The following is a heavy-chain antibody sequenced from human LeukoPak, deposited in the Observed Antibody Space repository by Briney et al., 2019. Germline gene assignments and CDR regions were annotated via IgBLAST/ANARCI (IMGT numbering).Heavy chain of an antibody. V-gene: IGHV3-21*01. CDR2: ISSSSIYI. Sequence: GGYLRLSCADSGFTFSSYSMNWVRQAPGEGLEWVSSISSSSIYIYYADSVKGRFTISRGNAKNSLHLQMNSLRAEDTAVYYCARDPTTYGSGSYYYYFDYWGQGTLVTVSS. CDR1: GFTFSSYS. D-gene: IGHD3-10*01. CDR3: ARDPTTYGSGSYYYYFDY. J-gene: IGHJ4*02.